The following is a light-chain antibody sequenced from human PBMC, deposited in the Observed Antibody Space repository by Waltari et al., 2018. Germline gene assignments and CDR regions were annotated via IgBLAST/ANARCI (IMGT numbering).Light chain of an antibody. J-gene: IGKJ1*01. Sequence: DIVMPQSPDSLAVSLGARATINCKSSQSVLYSSKNKNYLAWYQQKPGQPPKLLIYWASTRESGVPDRFSGSGSGTDFTLTISSLQAEDVAVYYCQQYYSTPRTFGQGTKVEIK. CDR1: QSVLYSSKNKNY. V-gene: IGKV4-1*01. CDR2: WAS. CDR3: QQYYSTPRT.